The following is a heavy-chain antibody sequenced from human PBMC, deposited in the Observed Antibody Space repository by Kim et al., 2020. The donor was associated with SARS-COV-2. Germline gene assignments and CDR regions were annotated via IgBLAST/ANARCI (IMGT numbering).Heavy chain of an antibody. J-gene: IGHJ5*02. CDR2: IYPGDSDT. Sequence: GESLKISCKGSGYSFTSYWIGWVRQMPGKGLEWMGIIYPGDSDTRYSPSFQGQVTISADKSISTAYLQWSSLKASDTAMYYCARLGIVATTGLGWFDPWGQGTLVTVSS. CDR3: ARLGIVATTGLGWFDP. V-gene: IGHV5-51*01. D-gene: IGHD5-12*01. CDR1: GYSFTSYW.